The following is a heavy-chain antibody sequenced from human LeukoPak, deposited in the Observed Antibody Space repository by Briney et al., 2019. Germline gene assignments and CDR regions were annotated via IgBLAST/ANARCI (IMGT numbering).Heavy chain of an antibody. D-gene: IGHD2-2*01. CDR3: ARGRCSSTSCFPDY. J-gene: IGHJ4*02. CDR1: GFTFSIYA. V-gene: IGHV3-21*01. Sequence: GGSLRLSCAASGFTFSIYAMSWVRQAPGKGLEWVSSITSISSASFYADSVKGRFTISRDNAKNTLYLQMNSLRAEDTAVYYCARGRCSSTSCFPDYWGQGTLVTVSS. CDR2: ITSISSAS.